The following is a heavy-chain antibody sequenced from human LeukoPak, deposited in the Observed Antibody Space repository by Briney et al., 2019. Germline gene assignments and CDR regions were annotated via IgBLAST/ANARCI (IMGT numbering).Heavy chain of an antibody. CDR3: ARVIIGYGMDV. CDR1: GFTFSSYG. V-gene: IGHV3-33*08. J-gene: IGHJ6*02. CDR2: IWYGGSNK. D-gene: IGHD3/OR15-3a*01. Sequence: GGSLRLSCAASGFTFSSYGRHWVRQAPGKGLEWVAVIWYGGSNKYYADSVKGRFTISRDNSKNTLYLQMNSLRAEDTAVYYCARVIIGYGMDVWGQGTTVTVSS.